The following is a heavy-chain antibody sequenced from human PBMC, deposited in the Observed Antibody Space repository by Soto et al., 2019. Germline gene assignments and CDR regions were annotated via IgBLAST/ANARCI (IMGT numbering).Heavy chain of an antibody. Sequence: PSETLSLTCAVYGGSFSGYYWTWIRQPPGTGLEWIGEINHSGSTNYNPSLKSRVTISVDTSKNQFSLKLTSVTAADTAVYYCARSPSTYYDILTGYFDDAFDIWGQGTMVT. CDR1: GGSFSGYY. CDR3: ARSPSTYYDILTGYFDDAFDI. J-gene: IGHJ3*02. V-gene: IGHV4-34*01. CDR2: INHSGST. D-gene: IGHD3-9*01.